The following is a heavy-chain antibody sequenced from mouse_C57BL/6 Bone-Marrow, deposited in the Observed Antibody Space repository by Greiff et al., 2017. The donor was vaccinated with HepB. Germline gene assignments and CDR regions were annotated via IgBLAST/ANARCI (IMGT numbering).Heavy chain of an antibody. CDR1: GYTFTSYW. J-gene: IGHJ3*01. Sequence: VQLQQPGAELVKPGASVKMSCKASGYTFTSYWITWVKQRPGQGLEWIGDIYPGSGSTNYNEKFKSKATLTVDKSSSTAYMQLSSLTSEDSAVYYCARSRTWFAYWGQGTLVTVSA. V-gene: IGHV1-55*01. CDR2: IYPGSGST. CDR3: ARSRTWFAY.